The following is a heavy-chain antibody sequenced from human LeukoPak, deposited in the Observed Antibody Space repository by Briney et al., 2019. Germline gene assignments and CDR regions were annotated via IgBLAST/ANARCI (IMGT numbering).Heavy chain of an antibody. J-gene: IGHJ4*02. Sequence: GGSLKIFCKGSGFSFTSYWFGWVRQMPGKGLEWMGLIYPADSDTRYSPSFQGQDTISADRSISTAYLQWSSLKASDTAMYYCARFWTGYSDYWGQGTLVTVSS. CDR3: ARFWTGYSDY. V-gene: IGHV5-51*01. CDR2: IYPADSDT. D-gene: IGHD3/OR15-3a*01. CDR1: GFSFTSYW.